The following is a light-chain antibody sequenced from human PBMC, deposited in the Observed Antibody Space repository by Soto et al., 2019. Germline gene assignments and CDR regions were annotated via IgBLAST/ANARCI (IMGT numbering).Light chain of an antibody. V-gene: IGKV3-15*01. Sequence: EVVMTPSPATLSVSPGEGATLSCRASQSVTSNLAWYQQKPGQAPRLLIYGASTRATGVPARFSGSGSGTDFTLTISRLEPEDFAVYYCQQYGTSPRTFGQGTKV. J-gene: IGKJ1*01. CDR2: GAS. CDR3: QQYGTSPRT. CDR1: QSVTSN.